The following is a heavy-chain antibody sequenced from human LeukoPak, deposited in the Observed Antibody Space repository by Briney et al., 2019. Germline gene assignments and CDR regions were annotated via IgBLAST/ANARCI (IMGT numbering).Heavy chain of an antibody. J-gene: IGHJ4*02. Sequence: GGSLRLSCAASGFTFSSYAMSWVRQAPGKGLEWVSAIGGSGGSTYYADSVKGRFTISRDNSKNTLYLQMNSLRAEDTAVYYRAKDRAGSGCFDYWGQGTLVTVSS. CDR1: GFTFSSYA. D-gene: IGHD3-10*01. CDR3: AKDRAGSGCFDY. V-gene: IGHV3-23*01. CDR2: IGGSGGST.